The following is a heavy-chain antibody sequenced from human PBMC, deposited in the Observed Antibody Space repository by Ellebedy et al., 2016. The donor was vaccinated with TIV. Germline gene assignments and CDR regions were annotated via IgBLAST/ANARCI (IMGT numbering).Heavy chain of an antibody. CDR3: ARGRSYYGSGPRFDP. J-gene: IGHJ5*02. V-gene: IGHV4-34*01. D-gene: IGHD3-10*01. Sequence: SETLSLTXAVYGGSFSGYYWSWIRQPPGKGLEWIGEINHSGSTNYNPSLKSRVTISVDKSKNQFSLKLSSVTAADTAVYYCARGRSYYGSGPRFDPWGQGTLVTVSS. CDR2: INHSGST. CDR1: GGSFSGYY.